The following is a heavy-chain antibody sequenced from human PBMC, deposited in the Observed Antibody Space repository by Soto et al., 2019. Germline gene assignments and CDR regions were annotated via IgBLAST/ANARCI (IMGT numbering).Heavy chain of an antibody. CDR3: ASLIDFYYYMDV. CDR2: IYYIGIT. V-gene: IGHV4-39*01. Sequence: QLQLQESGPGLVKPSETLSLTCTVSGGSISSRNCYWGWVRQPPGKGLEWIGSIYYIGITYYNSSLKSRVTISVDTSKNQFSLKLSSVTAADTAVYYCASLIDFYYYMDVWGKGTTVTVSS. J-gene: IGHJ6*03. CDR1: GGSISSRNCY.